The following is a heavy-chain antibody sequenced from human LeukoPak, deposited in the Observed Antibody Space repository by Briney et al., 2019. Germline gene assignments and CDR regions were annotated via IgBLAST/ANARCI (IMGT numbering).Heavy chain of an antibody. Sequence: GASVKVSCKASGYTFTSYGISWVRQAPGQGLEWMGWINTNTGNPTYAQGFTGRFVFSLDTSVSTAYLQISSLKAEDTAVYYCARPDLMSRYDSSGYYYVAEYFQHWGQGTLVTVSS. J-gene: IGHJ1*01. CDR3: ARPDLMSRYDSSGYYYVAEYFQH. CDR1: GYTFTSYG. CDR2: INTNTGNP. V-gene: IGHV7-4-1*02. D-gene: IGHD3-22*01.